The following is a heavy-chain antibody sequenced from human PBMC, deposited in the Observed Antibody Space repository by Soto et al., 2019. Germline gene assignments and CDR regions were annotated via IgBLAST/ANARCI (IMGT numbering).Heavy chain of an antibody. CDR3: ARERGDSGYDSLYYYYYGMDV. J-gene: IGHJ6*02. V-gene: IGHV1-46*01. Sequence: GASVKVSCKASGYTFTSYYMHWVRQAPGQGLEWMGIINPSGGSTSYAQKFQGRVTMTRDTSTSTVYMELSSLRSEDTAVYYCARERGDSGYDSLYYYYYGMDVWGQGTTVTVSS. CDR1: GYTFTSYY. D-gene: IGHD5-12*01. CDR2: INPSGGST.